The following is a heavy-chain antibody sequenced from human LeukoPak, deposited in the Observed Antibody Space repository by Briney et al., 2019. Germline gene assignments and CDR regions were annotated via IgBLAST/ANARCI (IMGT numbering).Heavy chain of an antibody. Sequence: GGSLRLSCAASGFTFSSYAMSWVRQAPGKGLEWVSAISGSGGSTYYADSVKGQFTISRDNSKNTLYPQMNSLRAEDTAVYYCAKGAPDYDILTGYWHFDYWGQGTLVTVSS. CDR1: GFTFSSYA. J-gene: IGHJ4*02. CDR3: AKGAPDYDILTGYWHFDY. CDR2: ISGSGGST. D-gene: IGHD3-9*01. V-gene: IGHV3-23*01.